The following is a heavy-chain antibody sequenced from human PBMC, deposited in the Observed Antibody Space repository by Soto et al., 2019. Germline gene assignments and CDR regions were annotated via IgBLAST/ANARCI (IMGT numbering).Heavy chain of an antibody. CDR2: ISGSGEIT. Sequence: GGSLRLSCAASGFPFRSYAMGWVRQAPGKGLEWISVISGSGEITLYTDSVKGRFTISRDFSNNTLSLQMNSLRADDTAIYYCGKARYLLVDQLLYLESWGQGTLVTASS. D-gene: IGHD1-7*01. CDR3: GKARYLLVDQLLYLES. CDR1: GFPFRSYA. V-gene: IGHV3-23*01. J-gene: IGHJ4*02.